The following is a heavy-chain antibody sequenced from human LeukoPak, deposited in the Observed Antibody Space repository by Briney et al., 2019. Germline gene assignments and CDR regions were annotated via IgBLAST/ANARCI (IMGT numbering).Heavy chain of an antibody. Sequence: GGSLSLSCAASGFTFSSYSMNWVRQAPGKGLEWVAYITRSSSEKHYSDSVKGRFTISKDNTKKSLYLQMNSLRAEDTAVYYCARDTAEIVVAPAPGYFDYWGRGTLVTVSS. CDR2: ITRSSSEK. CDR3: ARDTAEIVVAPAPGYFDY. V-gene: IGHV3-48*01. CDR1: GFTFSSYS. D-gene: IGHD2-2*01. J-gene: IGHJ4*02.